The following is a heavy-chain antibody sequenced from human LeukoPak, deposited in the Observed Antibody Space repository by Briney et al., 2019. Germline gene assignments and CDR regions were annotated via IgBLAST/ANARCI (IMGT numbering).Heavy chain of an antibody. V-gene: IGHV4-4*07. CDR3: ARDGTSLGYCSSTSCSYYYYYYMDV. Sequence: PPETLSLTCTVSGGSISSYYWSWIRQPAGKGLEWIGRIYTSGSTNYNPSLKSRVTMSVDTSKNQFSLKLSSVTAADTAVYYCARDGTSLGYCSSTSCSYYYYYYMDVWGKGTTVTVSS. J-gene: IGHJ6*03. CDR2: IYTSGST. CDR1: GGSISSYY. D-gene: IGHD2-2*01.